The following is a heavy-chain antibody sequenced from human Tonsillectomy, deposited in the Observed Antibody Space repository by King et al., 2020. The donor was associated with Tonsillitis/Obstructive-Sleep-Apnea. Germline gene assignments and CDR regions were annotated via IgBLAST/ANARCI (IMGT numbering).Heavy chain of an antibody. CDR3: ARVPDIVVVPAVTNGGGYFDY. D-gene: IGHD2-2*01. Sequence: VQLQQWGAGLLKPSETLSLTCAVYGGSFSGYYWSWIRQPPGKGLEWIGEINHSGSTNYNPSLKSRVTISVDTSKNQFSLKLSSVTAADTAVYYCARVPDIVVVPAVTNGGGYFDYWGQGTLVTVSS. CDR2: INHSGST. V-gene: IGHV4-34*01. J-gene: IGHJ4*02. CDR1: GGSFSGYY.